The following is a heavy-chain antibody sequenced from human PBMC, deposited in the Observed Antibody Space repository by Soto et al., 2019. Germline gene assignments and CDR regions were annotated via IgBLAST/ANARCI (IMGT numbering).Heavy chain of an antibody. Sequence: SETLSLSCTVSGDSISGYYWSWIRQPPGKGLQWIGYIYYSGNTNYNPSLKGRVTMSVDTSKNQFSLQVSSVTAADTAVYFCAKYRRTDAEGYTFDYWGQGALVTVSS. J-gene: IGHJ4*02. D-gene: IGHD2-15*01. CDR2: IYYSGNT. V-gene: IGHV4-59*01. CDR1: GDSISGYY. CDR3: AKYRRTDAEGYTFDY.